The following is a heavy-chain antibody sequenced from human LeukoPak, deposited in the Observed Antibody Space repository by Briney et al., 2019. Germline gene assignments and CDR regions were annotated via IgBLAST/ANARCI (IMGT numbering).Heavy chain of an antibody. CDR1: GFTFSSYS. V-gene: IGHV3-48*01. D-gene: IGHD3-22*01. Sequence: GGSLRLSCAASGFTFSSYSMNWVRQAPGKGLEWVSYISSSSTIYYADSVKGRFTISRDNAKNSLYLQMNSLRAEDTAVYYCARVLHRRNYDSSVYYGYWGQGTLVTVSS. CDR3: ARVLHRRNYDSSVYYGY. CDR2: ISSSSTI. J-gene: IGHJ4*02.